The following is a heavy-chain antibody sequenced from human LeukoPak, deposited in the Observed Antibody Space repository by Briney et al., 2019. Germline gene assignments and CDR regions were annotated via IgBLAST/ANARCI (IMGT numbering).Heavy chain of an antibody. D-gene: IGHD6-19*01. J-gene: IGHJ4*02. Sequence: GGSLRLSCAASGFTFSSYDMGWVRQAPGKGLEWVSAISDSGTRTYYADSVRGRFTISRDKFKNTPYLHMNSLRAEDTAVYYCAKDSRRTSGWYYFDYWGQGTLVTVSS. CDR2: ISDSGTRT. V-gene: IGHV3-23*01. CDR3: AKDSRRTSGWYYFDY. CDR1: GFTFSSYD.